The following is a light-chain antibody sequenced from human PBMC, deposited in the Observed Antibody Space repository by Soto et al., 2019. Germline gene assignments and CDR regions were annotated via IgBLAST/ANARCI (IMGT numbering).Light chain of an antibody. CDR3: QSYDSSLSAL. V-gene: IGLV1-40*01. CDR2: GDN. J-gene: IGLJ3*02. CDR1: SSKIGAGYG. Sequence: QLVLTQPPSVSGAPGQRVTISCTGSSSKIGAGYGIHWYQQLPGTAPKLLIYGDNNRPSGVPDRFSASKSDTSAPLVITGLQAEDEADYYCQSYDSSLSALFGGGTKVTVL.